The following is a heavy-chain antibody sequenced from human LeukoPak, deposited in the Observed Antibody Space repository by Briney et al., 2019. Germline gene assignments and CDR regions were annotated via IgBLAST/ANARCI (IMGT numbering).Heavy chain of an antibody. CDR2: IYTSGST. CDR1: GGSISSYY. V-gene: IGHV4-4*07. Sequence: PSETLSLTCTVSGGSISSYYWSWIRQTAGQGLEWIGRIYTSGSTNYNPSLKSRVTMSVDTSKNQFSLKLSSVTAADTAVYYCAREVGATNYYGMDVWGQGTTVTVSS. D-gene: IGHD1-26*01. CDR3: AREVGATNYYGMDV. J-gene: IGHJ6*02.